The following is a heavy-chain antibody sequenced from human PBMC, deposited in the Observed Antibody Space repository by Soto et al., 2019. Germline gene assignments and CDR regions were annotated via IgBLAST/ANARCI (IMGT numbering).Heavy chain of an antibody. J-gene: IGHJ6*02. D-gene: IGHD3-10*01. V-gene: IGHV3-23*01. Sequence: EVQLLESGGGLVQPGGSLRLSCAASGFTFNSYAMSWVRQAPGKGLEWVSGISSSGGSTYYADSVKGRFTISRDNSKNTLFLRMNRPRVEDTAVYYCMRPAPRGRHYFYFGMDVWGQGTTVTVSS. CDR1: GFTFNSYA. CDR2: ISSSGGST. CDR3: MRPAPRGRHYFYFGMDV.